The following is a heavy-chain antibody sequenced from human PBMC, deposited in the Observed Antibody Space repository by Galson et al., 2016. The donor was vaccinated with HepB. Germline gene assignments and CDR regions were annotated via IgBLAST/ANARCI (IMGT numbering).Heavy chain of an antibody. D-gene: IGHD3-16*01. J-gene: IGHJ3*02. CDR3: ARDAFPDDACDI. V-gene: IGHV3-33*01. Sequence: SLRLSCAASGFPFSTYGMHWVRQAPGKGLEWVAVIWYDGSNQYYADSVKDRFTISRDISKNTLYLQMNSLRAEDTALYYCARDAFPDDACDIWGQGTMDTVSS. CDR2: IWYDGSNQ. CDR1: GFPFSTYG.